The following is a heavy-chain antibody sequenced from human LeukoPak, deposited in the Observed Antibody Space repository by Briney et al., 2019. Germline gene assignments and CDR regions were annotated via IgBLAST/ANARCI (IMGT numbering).Heavy chain of an antibody. J-gene: IGHJ4*02. Sequence: GESLKISCKGSGYSFTSYWIGWVRQMPGKGLEWMGIIYPGDSDTRYSPSFQGQVTISADKSISTAYLQWSSLKASDTAMYYFARTTYCSSTSCLGMDYWGQGTLVTVSS. CDR3: ARTTYCSSTSCLGMDY. V-gene: IGHV5-51*01. CDR1: GYSFTSYW. D-gene: IGHD2-2*01. CDR2: IYPGDSDT.